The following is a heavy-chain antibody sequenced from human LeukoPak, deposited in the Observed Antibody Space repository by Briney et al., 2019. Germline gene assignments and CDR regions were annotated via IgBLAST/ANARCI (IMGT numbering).Heavy chain of an antibody. CDR1: GYSFTSSW. V-gene: IGHV5-51*01. D-gene: IGHD2-15*01. CDR3: ARGLYCSGGSCRFDY. Sequence: GESLKTSCECSGYSFTSSWIGWVRQMPGKGLEWMGIIYPGDSDIRYSPSFQGQVTISADKSITTAYLQWSSLKASDTAIYYCARGLYCSGGSCRFDYWGQGTLVTVSS. CDR2: IYPGDSDI. J-gene: IGHJ4*02.